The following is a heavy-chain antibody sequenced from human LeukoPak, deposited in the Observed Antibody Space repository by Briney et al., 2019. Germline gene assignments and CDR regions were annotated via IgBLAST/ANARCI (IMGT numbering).Heavy chain of an antibody. J-gene: IGHJ3*02. CDR3: ARDTIFCSGGYCYHDI. Sequence: PGGSLRLSCAASEFTFSSYWMHWVRQAPGKGLVWVSRISGDGRSTSYADSVKGRFTISRDNAKNTMYLQMNSLRAEDTAVYYCARDTIFCSGGYCYHDIWGQGTMVTVSS. D-gene: IGHD2-15*01. V-gene: IGHV3-74*01. CDR1: EFTFSSYW. CDR2: ISGDGRST.